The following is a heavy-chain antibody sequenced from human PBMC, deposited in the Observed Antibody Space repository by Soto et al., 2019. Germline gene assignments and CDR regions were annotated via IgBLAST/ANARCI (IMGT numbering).Heavy chain of an antibody. D-gene: IGHD6-19*01. V-gene: IGHV1-18*01. J-gene: IGHJ4*02. CDR3: GRGGLAVSGTYDY. CDR1: GYTFSNYG. Sequence: QVRLVQSGAEVKEPGASVKVSCKASGYTFSNYGVAWVRRAPGQGLEWMGWISGSNGETKYAQNLQNRVSMTTETSTSTAYMELRSLRPDDTAIYFCGRGGLAVSGTYDYWGQGILVTVSS. CDR2: ISGSNGET.